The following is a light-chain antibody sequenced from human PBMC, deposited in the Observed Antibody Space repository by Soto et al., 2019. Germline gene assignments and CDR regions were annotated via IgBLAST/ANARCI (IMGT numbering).Light chain of an antibody. CDR1: QSFNSIY. CDR3: HQYDSWT. J-gene: IGKJ1*01. CDR2: GAS. Sequence: EIVLTQSPGTLSLSPGERATLSCRASQSFNSIYLAWYQQKPGQAPRLLIYGASSRATGIPDRFSGSGSETDFTLTISRLEPEDFAVYYCHQYDSWTFGQGTKVEIK. V-gene: IGKV3-20*01.